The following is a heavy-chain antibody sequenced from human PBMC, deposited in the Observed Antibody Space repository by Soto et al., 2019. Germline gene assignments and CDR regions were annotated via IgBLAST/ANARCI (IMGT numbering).Heavy chain of an antibody. CDR3: ARDRDGYSYGENYYYYGMDV. CDR2: ISAYNGNT. Sequence: GASVKVSCKASGYTFTSYGISWVRQAPGQGLEWMGWISAYNGNTNYAQKLQGRVTMTTDTSTSTAYMELRSLRSDDTAVYYCARDRDGYSYGENYYYYGMDVWGQGTTVTVSS. D-gene: IGHD5-18*01. CDR1: GYTFTSYG. V-gene: IGHV1-18*04. J-gene: IGHJ6*02.